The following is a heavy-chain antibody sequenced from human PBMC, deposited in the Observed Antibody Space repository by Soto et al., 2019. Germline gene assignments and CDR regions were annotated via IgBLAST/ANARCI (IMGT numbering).Heavy chain of an antibody. Sequence: PGGSLRLSCAASAFTFTSYEMNWLRQAPGKGLEWVSYISSSGSTKYYADSVKGRFTISRDNAKNSLYLQMNSLRAEDTALYYCARGGAFSGYPSFDYCGQGTLVTVSS. CDR1: AFTFTSYE. D-gene: IGHD3-10*01. V-gene: IGHV3-48*03. CDR2: ISSSGSTK. CDR3: ARGGAFSGYPSFDY. J-gene: IGHJ4*02.